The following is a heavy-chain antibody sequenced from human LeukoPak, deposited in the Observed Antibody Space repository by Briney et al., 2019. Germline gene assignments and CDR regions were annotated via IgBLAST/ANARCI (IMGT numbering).Heavy chain of an antibody. CDR1: GFTFGDYA. V-gene: IGHV3-49*04. J-gene: IGHJ4*02. CDR2: IRSKAYGGTT. Sequence: PGRSLRLSCTASGFTFGDYAMSWVRQAPGKGLEWVGFIRSKAYGGTTEYAASVKGRFTISRDDSKSIAYLQMNSLKTEDTAVYYCTRDYGSGSPPDNWGQGTLVTVSS. D-gene: IGHD3-10*01. CDR3: TRDYGSGSPPDN.